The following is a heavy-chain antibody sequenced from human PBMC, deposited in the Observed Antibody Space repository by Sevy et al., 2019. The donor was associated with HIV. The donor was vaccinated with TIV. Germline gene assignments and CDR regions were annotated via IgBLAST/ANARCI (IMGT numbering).Heavy chain of an antibody. J-gene: IGHJ4*02. V-gene: IGHV3-7*01. CDR1: GLNLSPYW. CDR3: ASKAYHYDSNTYYPVY. CDR2: IKQDGNEK. D-gene: IGHD3-22*01. Sequence: GGSLRLSCVASGLNLSPYWMAWVRQAPGKGLEWVANIKQDGNEKYYVDSVKGRFTVSRDNAKNALYLQMYSLRVEDTAVYFCASKAYHYDSNTYYPVYWGQGTRVTVSS.